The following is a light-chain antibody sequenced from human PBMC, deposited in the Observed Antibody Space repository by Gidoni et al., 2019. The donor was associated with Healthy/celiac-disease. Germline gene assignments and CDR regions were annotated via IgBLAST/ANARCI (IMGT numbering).Light chain of an antibody. CDR1: SSNIGAGYD. Sequence: QSVLTPPPSVSGAPGQRVTISCTGSSSNIGAGYDVHWYQQLPGTAPKLLIYGNSNRPSGVPDRFSCSKSGTSASLAITGLQAEDEADYYCQSYDSSLSGSRVFGGGTKLTVL. V-gene: IGLV1-40*01. CDR2: GNS. CDR3: QSYDSSLSGSRV. J-gene: IGLJ3*02.